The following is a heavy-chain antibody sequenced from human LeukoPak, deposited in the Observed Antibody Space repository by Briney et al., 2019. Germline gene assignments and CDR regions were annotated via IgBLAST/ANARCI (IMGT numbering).Heavy chain of an antibody. Sequence: PSETLSLTCTVSGDSMNNKNWWGWVRQSPGKGLEWIGEISHSGSTNYNPSLKSRLTISVDKSKNQFSLKLTSVTAADTAVYYCARPYYYYMDVWGEGTTVTVSS. J-gene: IGHJ6*03. CDR2: ISHSGST. CDR1: GDSMNNKNW. V-gene: IGHV4-4*02. CDR3: ARPYYYYMDV.